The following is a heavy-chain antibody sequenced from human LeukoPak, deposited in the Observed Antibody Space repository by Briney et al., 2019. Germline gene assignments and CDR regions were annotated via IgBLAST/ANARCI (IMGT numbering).Heavy chain of an antibody. CDR1: GYTFTGYY. Sequence: ASVKVSCKASGYTFTGYYMHWVRQAPGQGLEWMGWISAYNGNTNYAQKLQGRVTMTTDTSTSTAYMELRSLRSDDTAVYYCARAILTYYYYYYMDVWGKGTTVTVSS. CDR2: ISAYNGNT. CDR3: ARAILTYYYYYYMDV. D-gene: IGHD3-16*01. J-gene: IGHJ6*03. V-gene: IGHV1-18*04.